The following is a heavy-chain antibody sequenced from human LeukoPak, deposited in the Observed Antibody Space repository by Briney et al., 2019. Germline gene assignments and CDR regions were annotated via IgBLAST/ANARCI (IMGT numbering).Heavy chain of an antibody. D-gene: IGHD3-3*01. CDR1: GFTFSSYW. CDR3: AKVPSFSITTRGTYYFDY. CDR2: IKQDGSEK. Sequence: GGSLRLSCAASGFTFSSYWMSWVRQAPGKGLEWVANIKQDGSEKYYVDSVKGRFTISRDNAKNSLYLQMNSLRAEDTAVYYCAKVPSFSITTRGTYYFDYWGQGALVTVSS. J-gene: IGHJ4*02. V-gene: IGHV3-7*03.